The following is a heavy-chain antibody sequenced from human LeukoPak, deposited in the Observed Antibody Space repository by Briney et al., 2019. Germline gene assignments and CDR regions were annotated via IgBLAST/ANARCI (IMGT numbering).Heavy chain of an antibody. D-gene: IGHD3-16*01. V-gene: IGHV3-48*04. CDR3: ARDLFGMAYYFDY. J-gene: IGHJ4*02. CDR1: GFDFSNSA. Sequence: PGGSLRLSCEASGFDFSNSAIHWVRQAPGKGLEWVSYISSSGTTIYYADSVKGRFTISRDNAKNSLYLQMNSLRAEDTAVYYCARDLFGMAYYFDYWGQGTLVTVSS. CDR2: ISSSGTTI.